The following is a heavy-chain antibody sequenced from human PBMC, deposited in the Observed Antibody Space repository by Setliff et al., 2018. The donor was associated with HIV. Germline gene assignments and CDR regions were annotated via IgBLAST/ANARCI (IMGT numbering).Heavy chain of an antibody. CDR2: INHSGIT. CDR1: GGSFSGY. V-gene: IGHV4-34*01. Sequence: LTCAVYGGSFSGYWSWIRQSPGTGLEWIGEINHSGITNYNPTLKSRVTISTDTSKNQFSLRLNSVTAADTAVYYCARVRLRVPPSIFDYWGQGALVTVSS. J-gene: IGHJ4*02. D-gene: IGHD2-2*01. CDR3: ARVRLRVPPSIFDY.